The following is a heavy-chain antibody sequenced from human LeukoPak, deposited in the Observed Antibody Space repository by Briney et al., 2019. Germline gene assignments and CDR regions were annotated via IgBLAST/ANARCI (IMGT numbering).Heavy chain of an antibody. CDR3: ARPRVWGVRGVIDY. D-gene: IGHD3-10*01. CDR2: ISYDGSNK. Sequence: GGSLRLSCAASGFTFSSYAMHWVRQAPGKGLEWVAVISYDGSNKYYADSVKGRFTISRDNSKNTLYLQMNSLRVEDTAVYYCARPRVWGVRGVIDYWGQGTLVTVSS. V-gene: IGHV3-30-3*01. J-gene: IGHJ4*02. CDR1: GFTFSSYA.